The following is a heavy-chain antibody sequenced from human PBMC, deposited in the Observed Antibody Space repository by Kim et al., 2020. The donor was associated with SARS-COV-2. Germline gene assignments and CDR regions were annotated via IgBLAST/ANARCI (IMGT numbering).Heavy chain of an antibody. D-gene: IGHD6-13*01. V-gene: IGHV4-39*07. CDR1: GGSISSSSYY. CDR3: AREGWSSSWYPCFDY. CDR2: IYYSGST. Sequence: SETLSLTCTVSGGSISSSSYYWGWIRQPPGKGLEWIGSIYYSGSTYYNPSLKSRVTISVDTSKNQFSLKLSSVTAADTAVYYCAREGWSSSWYPCFDYWGQGTLVTVSS. J-gene: IGHJ4*02.